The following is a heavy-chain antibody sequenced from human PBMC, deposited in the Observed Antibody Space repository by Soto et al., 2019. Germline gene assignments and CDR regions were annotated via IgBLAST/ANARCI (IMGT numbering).Heavy chain of an antibody. D-gene: IGHD4-17*01. J-gene: IGHJ4*02. V-gene: IGHV2-5*02. CDR3: ALHPTTVTTWHFDY. CDR1: GFSLSTRGVG. CDR2: IYWDDDK. Sequence: QITLKESGPTLVKTTKTLTLTCTFSGFSLSTRGVGVGWIRQPPGKALEWLALIYWDDDKRYSPSLKSRLTITKDTSKNQVVLTMTNMDPVDTATYYCALHPTTVTTWHFDYWGQGTLVTVSS.